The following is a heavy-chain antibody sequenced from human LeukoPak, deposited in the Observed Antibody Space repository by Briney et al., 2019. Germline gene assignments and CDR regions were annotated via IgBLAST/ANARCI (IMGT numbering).Heavy chain of an antibody. CDR2: IYYSGTT. CDR3: ARGHTESADDYGNWFHP. CDR1: GGSMRSYY. D-gene: IGHD5-12*01. J-gene: IGHJ5*02. V-gene: IGHV4-59*01. Sequence: SETLSLTCTISGGSMRSYYWSWIRQPPGKGLEWIGYIYYSGTTKYNPSLKSRVTISVDTSKNQFSLKLNSLTAADTAVYYCARGHTESADDYGNWFHPWGQGTLVTVSS.